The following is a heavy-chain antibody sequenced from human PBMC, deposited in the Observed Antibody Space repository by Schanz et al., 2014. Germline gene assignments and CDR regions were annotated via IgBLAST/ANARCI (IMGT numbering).Heavy chain of an antibody. CDR1: GFTFSNFA. Sequence: QVQLVESGGGVVQPGRSLRLSCAASGFTFSNFAIHWVRQAPGKGLEWVAVISYDGSHKDYADSVKGRFTIPRDNSKNTLYLQMNSLRAEDTAVYYCARDRQQLVGRIGYYYGMDVWGQGALVTVSS. CDR3: ARDRQQLVGRIGYYYGMDV. V-gene: IGHV3-30*04. CDR2: ISYDGSHK. J-gene: IGHJ6*02. D-gene: IGHD6-13*01.